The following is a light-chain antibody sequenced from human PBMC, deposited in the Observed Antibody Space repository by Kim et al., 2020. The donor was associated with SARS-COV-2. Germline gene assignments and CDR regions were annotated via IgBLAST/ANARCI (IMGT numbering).Light chain of an antibody. CDR1: SSDVGGYDS. CDR3: SSFTATSTLV. V-gene: IGLV2-14*03. Sequence: HSITLSCTRTSSDVGGYDSVSLYQHHPGKAPNLIIYDITQRPSGVSYRCSGSTSGNAASLTISGLQPEDEADYYCSSFTATSTLVFGGGTQLTVL. J-gene: IGLJ2*01. CDR2: DIT.